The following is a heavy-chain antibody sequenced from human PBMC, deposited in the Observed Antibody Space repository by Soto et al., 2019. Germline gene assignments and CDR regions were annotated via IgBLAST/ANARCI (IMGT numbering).Heavy chain of an antibody. Sequence: SVKVSFKASGGTFSSYAISWVRQAPGQGLEWMGGIIPIFGTANYAQKFRGRVTITADESTSTAYMELSSLRSEDTAVYYCARRRDKAYYYYYYGMDVWGQGTTVTVS. J-gene: IGHJ6*02. CDR3: ARRRDKAYYYYYYGMDV. CDR1: GGTFSSYA. D-gene: IGHD2-15*01. CDR2: IIPIFGTA. V-gene: IGHV1-69*13.